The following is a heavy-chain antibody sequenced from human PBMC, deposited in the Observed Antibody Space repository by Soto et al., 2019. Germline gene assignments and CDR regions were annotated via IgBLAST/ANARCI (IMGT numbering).Heavy chain of an antibody. J-gene: IGHJ4*02. CDR3: ARDRLGYSYGHGGARHFDY. V-gene: IGHV4-31*03. CDR1: GGSISSGGYY. CDR2: IYYSGST. Sequence: QVQLQESGPGLVKPSQTLSLTCTVSGGSISSGGYYWSWIRQHPGKGLEWFGYIYYSGSTYYNPSLKSRVTISVDTSKNQFSLKLSSVTAADTAVYYCARDRLGYSYGHGGARHFDYWGQGTLVTVSS. D-gene: IGHD5-18*01.